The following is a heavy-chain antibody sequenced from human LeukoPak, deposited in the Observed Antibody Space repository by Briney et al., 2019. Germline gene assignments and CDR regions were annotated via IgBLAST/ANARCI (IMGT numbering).Heavy chain of an antibody. CDR1: AFNFNYYA. D-gene: IGHD6-19*01. Sequence: GGSLRLSCVASAFNFNYYAMSWVRQAPGKGLEWVSSIGTDGVTHYAISVKGRFTISRDNSKNTVYLQMNSLRADDTAVYRCADTGRPPYSSGWSSPEVYYFDDWGQGTLVTVSS. CDR3: ADTGRPPYSSGWSSPEVYYFDD. J-gene: IGHJ4*02. V-gene: IGHV3-23*01. CDR2: IGTDGVT.